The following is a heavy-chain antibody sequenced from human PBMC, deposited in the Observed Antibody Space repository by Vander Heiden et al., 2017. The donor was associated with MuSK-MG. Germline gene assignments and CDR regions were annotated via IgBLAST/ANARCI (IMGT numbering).Heavy chain of an antibody. CDR2: IYYSGST. V-gene: IGHV4-59*01. D-gene: IGHD2-15*01. Sequence: QVQLQESGPGLVKPSETLSLTCTVSGGSISSYYWSWIRQPPGKGLEWIGYIYYSGSTNYNPSLKSRVTISVDTSKNQFSLKLSSVTAADTAVYYCARDSGYCSGGSCYVFFDYWGQGTLVTVSS. J-gene: IGHJ4*02. CDR3: ARDSGYCSGGSCYVFFDY. CDR1: GGSISSYY.